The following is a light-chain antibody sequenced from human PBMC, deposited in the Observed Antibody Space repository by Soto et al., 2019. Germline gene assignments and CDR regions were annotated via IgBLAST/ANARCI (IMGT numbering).Light chain of an antibody. V-gene: IGLV2-14*01. CDR3: SSYTTTSTRV. Sequence: QAVVTQPASVSGSPGQSITISCTGTSSDVGRYNYVSWYQQHPGEAPKVIIFEVTNRPSGVSDRFSGSKSGNTASLTISGLQAADEADYYCSSYTTTSTRVFGTGTKVTVL. J-gene: IGLJ1*01. CDR1: SSDVGRYNY. CDR2: EVT.